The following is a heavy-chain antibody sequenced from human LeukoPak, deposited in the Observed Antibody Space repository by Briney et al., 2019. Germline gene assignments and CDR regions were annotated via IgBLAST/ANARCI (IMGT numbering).Heavy chain of an antibody. CDR2: IYPGDSDT. D-gene: IGHD3-22*01. V-gene: IGHV5-51*01. J-gene: IGHJ5*02. Sequence: GESLKISCKGSGYSFTSYWIGWVRQMPGKGLEWMGIIYPGDSDTRYSPSFQGQVTISADKSISTAYLQWSSLKASDTAMYYCARRTDYYDSSGYANSVFDPWGQGTLVTVSS. CDR1: GYSFTSYW. CDR3: ARRTDYYDSSGYANSVFDP.